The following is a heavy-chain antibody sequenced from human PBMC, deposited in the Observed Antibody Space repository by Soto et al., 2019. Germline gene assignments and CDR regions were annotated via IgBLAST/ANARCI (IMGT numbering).Heavy chain of an antibody. CDR2: IKQDGSEK. Sequence: EVQLVESGGGLVQPGGSLRLSCAASGFTFSNYWMSWVRQAPGKGLEWVANIKQDGSEKYYVDSAKGRFTISRDNAKNSLYLQINSLRVEDTAVYYCASYGIDRRVFQFDYWGQGTLVTVSS. CDR1: GFTFSNYW. D-gene: IGHD2-21*01. J-gene: IGHJ4*02. V-gene: IGHV3-7*01. CDR3: ASYGIDRRVFQFDY.